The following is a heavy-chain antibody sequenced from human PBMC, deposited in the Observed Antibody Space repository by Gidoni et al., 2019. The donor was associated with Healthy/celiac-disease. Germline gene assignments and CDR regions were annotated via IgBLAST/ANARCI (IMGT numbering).Heavy chain of an antibody. Sequence: QVQLVESGGGVVQPGRSLRLSCAASGFTFSSYGMHCVRQAPGKGLEWVAVIWYDGSNKYYADSVKGRFTISRDNSKNTLYLQMNSLRAEDTAVYYCARNGLYSSSFNYYYYYMDVWGKGTTVTVSS. D-gene: IGHD6-13*01. CDR2: IWYDGSNK. J-gene: IGHJ6*03. CDR3: ARNGLYSSSFNYYYYYMDV. V-gene: IGHV3-33*01. CDR1: GFTFSSYG.